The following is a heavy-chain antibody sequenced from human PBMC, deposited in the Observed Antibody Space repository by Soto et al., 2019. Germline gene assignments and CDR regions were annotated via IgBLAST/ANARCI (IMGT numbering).Heavy chain of an antibody. V-gene: IGHV3-7*01. CDR2: IRQDGGET. CDR3: ARGCGSDNCPYYFNL. CDR1: GFSLSTYW. D-gene: IGHD1-1*01. J-gene: IGHJ4*02. Sequence: PGGSLRLSCAASGFSLSTYWMSWVRQAPGRGLEWVATIRQDGGETHYVDYVKGRFSISRDNAMNSLYLQVNSLTAEDTAIYYCARGCGSDNCPYYFNLWGQGTQVTVSS.